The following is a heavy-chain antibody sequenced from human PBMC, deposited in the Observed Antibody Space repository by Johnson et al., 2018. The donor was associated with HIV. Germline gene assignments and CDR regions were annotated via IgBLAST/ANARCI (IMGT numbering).Heavy chain of an antibody. V-gene: IGHV3-43D*03. CDR3: AKEEGSSGWFDAFDI. CDR1: GFTFDDYA. Sequence: VQLVESGGVVVQPGGSLRLSCAASGFTFDDYAMHWVRQAPGKGMAWGAVISGDGGSTYYADSVKGGVTISRDNIKNSLYLQMNSLRAEDNALYYCAKEEGSSGWFDAFDIWGQGTMVTVSS. J-gene: IGHJ3*02. CDR2: ISGDGGST. D-gene: IGHD6-19*01.